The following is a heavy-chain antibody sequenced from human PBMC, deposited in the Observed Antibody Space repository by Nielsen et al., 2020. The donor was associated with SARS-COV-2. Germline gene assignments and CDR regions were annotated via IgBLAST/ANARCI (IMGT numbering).Heavy chain of an antibody. CDR1: GFTFSSYA. Sequence: GESLKISCAASGFTFSSYAMHWVRQAPGKGLEWVAVISYDGSNKYYADSVKGRFTISRDNSKNTLYLQMNSLRAEDTAVYYCARDHGYNYAYGHYYYGMDVWGQGTTVTVSS. D-gene: IGHD5-24*01. V-gene: IGHV3-30-3*01. CDR3: ARDHGYNYAYGHYYYGMDV. CDR2: ISYDGSNK. J-gene: IGHJ6*02.